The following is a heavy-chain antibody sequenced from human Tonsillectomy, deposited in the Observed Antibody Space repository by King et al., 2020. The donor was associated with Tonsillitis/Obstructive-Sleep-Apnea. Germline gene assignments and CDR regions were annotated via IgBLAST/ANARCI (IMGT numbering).Heavy chain of an antibody. Sequence: VQLQESGPGLVKPSETLSLTCTVSGCSISSYYWSWNRQPPGKGLEWIGDIYYRGSTNYNPSLKSLVPISVDTSKNQFSLKVSAVTAADTAVYYCARGYSSSLDYWGQGTLVTVSS. V-gene: IGHV4-59*01. CDR3: ARGYSSSLDY. CDR1: GCSISSYY. D-gene: IGHD6-13*01. J-gene: IGHJ4*02. CDR2: IYYRGST.